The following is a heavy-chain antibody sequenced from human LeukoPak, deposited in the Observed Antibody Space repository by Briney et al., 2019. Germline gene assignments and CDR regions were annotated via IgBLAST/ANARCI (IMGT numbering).Heavy chain of an antibody. CDR3: ARAAIPVAGRPLDF. D-gene: IGHD6-19*01. CDR1: GGSVNGYY. J-gene: IGHJ4*02. Sequence: SETLSLTCTVSGGSVNGYYWNWIRQPPGKGLEWIGYTYCGGSTKYNPSLKSRINISVDTSKNQFSLRLIAVTAADTAVYYCARAAIPVAGRPLDFWGQGTLVTVFS. CDR2: TYCGGST. V-gene: IGHV4-59*02.